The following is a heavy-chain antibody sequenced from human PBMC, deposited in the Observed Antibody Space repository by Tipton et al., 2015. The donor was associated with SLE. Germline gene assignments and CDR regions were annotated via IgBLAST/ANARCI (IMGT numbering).Heavy chain of an antibody. CDR1: GGSISSSSYY. Sequence: TLSLTCTVSGGSISSSSYYWGWIRQPPGKGLEWIGSIYYSGSTYYNPSLKSRVTISVDTSKNQFSLTLSSVTAADTAVYYCARAGATSRHYYFYIDVWGKGTTVTVSS. J-gene: IGHJ6*03. CDR3: ARAGATSRHYYFYIDV. D-gene: IGHD1-26*01. CDR2: IYYSGST. V-gene: IGHV4-39*07.